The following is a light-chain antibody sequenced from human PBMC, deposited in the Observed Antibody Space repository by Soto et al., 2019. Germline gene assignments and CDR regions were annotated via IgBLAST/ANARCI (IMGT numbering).Light chain of an antibody. J-gene: IGLJ3*02. CDR2: SDY. V-gene: IGLV1-44*01. CDR1: SSNIGSNT. Sequence: QSVLTQPPSASGTPGQRVTISCSGSSSNIGSNTVNWYHHLPGTAPKLLIYSDYQRPSGVPDRFSGSKSGISASLAISGLQSEDEADYYCATWDASLNGWVFGGGTKVTVL. CDR3: ATWDASLNGWV.